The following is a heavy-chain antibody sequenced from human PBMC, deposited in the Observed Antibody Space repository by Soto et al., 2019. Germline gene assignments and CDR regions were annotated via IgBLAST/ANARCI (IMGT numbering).Heavy chain of an antibody. CDR1: GGSISSGDYY. CDR2: IYYSGST. J-gene: IGHJ5*02. D-gene: IGHD2-15*01. CDR3: ARALEGYCSGGSCYREWFDP. Sequence: QVQLQESGPGLVKPSQTLSLTCTVSGGSISSGDYYWSWIRQPPGKGLEWIGYIYYSGSTYYNPSLKSRVTISVDTSKNQFSLKLSSVTAADTAVYYCARALEGYCSGGSCYREWFDPWGQGTLVTVSS. V-gene: IGHV4-30-4*01.